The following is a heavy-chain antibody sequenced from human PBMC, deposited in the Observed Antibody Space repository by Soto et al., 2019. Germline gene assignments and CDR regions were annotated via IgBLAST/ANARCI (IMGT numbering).Heavy chain of an antibody. Sequence: GSGPTLVNPTQTLTLTCTFSGFSLSTSGMRVSWIRQPPGKALEWLARIDWDDDKFYSTSLKTRLTISKDTSKSQVVLTMTNMDPVDTATYYCARGPRVVAATGGWFDPWGQGTLVTVSS. CDR2: IDWDDDK. J-gene: IGHJ5*02. V-gene: IGHV2-70*04. CDR1: GFSLSTSGMR. D-gene: IGHD2-15*01. CDR3: ARGPRVVAATGGWFDP.